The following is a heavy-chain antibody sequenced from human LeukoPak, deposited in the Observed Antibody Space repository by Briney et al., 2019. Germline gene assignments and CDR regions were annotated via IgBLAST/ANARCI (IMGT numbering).Heavy chain of an antibody. J-gene: IGHJ3*02. D-gene: IGHD4-17*01. V-gene: IGHV3-33*01. CDR1: GFTFSSYG. CDR3: ARGPGSAVTISAFDI. CDR2: IWYDGSNK. Sequence: GGSLRLSCAASGFTFSSYGMHWVRQAPGKGLEWVAVIWYDGSNKYYADSVKGRFTISRDNSKNTLYLQMNSLRAEDTAVYYCARGPGSAVTISAFDIWGQGTMVTVSS.